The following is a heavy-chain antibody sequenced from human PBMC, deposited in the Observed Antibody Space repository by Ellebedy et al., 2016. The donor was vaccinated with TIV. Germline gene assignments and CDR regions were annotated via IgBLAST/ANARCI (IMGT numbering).Heavy chain of an antibody. V-gene: IGHV3-48*02. D-gene: IGHD6-13*01. CDR3: ARDRGAAADPFFDY. CDR1: GFTFSSYS. Sequence: GGSLRLXCAAPGFTFSSYSMNWVRQAPGKGLEWVSYISSSSSIIYYADSVKGRFTISRDNAKNSLYLQMNSLRDEDTAVYYCARDRGAAADPFFDYWGQGTLVTVSS. J-gene: IGHJ4*02. CDR2: ISSSSSII.